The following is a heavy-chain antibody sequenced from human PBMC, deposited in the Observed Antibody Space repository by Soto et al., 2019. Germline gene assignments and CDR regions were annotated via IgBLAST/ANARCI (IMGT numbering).Heavy chain of an antibody. CDR3: VREGGLLRFLEWLPAHAMDV. Sequence: HPGGSLRLSCAASGFTFSSYRMHWVRQVPGKGLVWVSRINSEGSITTYADSVKGRCTISRDNAKNMLYLQMNSLRGEDTAVYYCVREGGLLRFLEWLPAHAMDVWGQGTTVTVSS. D-gene: IGHD3-3*01. CDR1: GFTFSSYR. J-gene: IGHJ6*02. CDR2: INSEGSIT. V-gene: IGHV3-74*03.